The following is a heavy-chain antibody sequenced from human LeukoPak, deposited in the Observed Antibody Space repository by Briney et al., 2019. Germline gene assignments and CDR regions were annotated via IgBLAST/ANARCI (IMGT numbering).Heavy chain of an antibody. V-gene: IGHV1-2*02. Sequence: ASVKVSCKASGYTFTGYNINWLRQAPGQGLEWMGWINPNSGGTNYAQKFQGRVTMTRDTSISTAYMELSRLRSDDTAVYYCARDGHFDYWGQGTLVTVSS. CDR3: ARDGHFDY. CDR1: GYTFTGYN. J-gene: IGHJ4*02. CDR2: INPNSGGT.